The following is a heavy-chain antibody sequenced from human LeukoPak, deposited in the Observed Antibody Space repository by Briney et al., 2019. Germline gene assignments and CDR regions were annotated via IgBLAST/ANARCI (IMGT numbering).Heavy chain of an antibody. J-gene: IGHJ5*02. Sequence: SETLSLTCTVSGGSISSSSYYWGWIRQPPGKGLEWIGSIYYSGSTYYNPSLKSRVTISVDTSKNQFSLKLSSVTAADTAVYYCARHTSTSSRFDPWGQGTLVTVSS. D-gene: IGHD2-2*01. CDR2: IYYSGST. CDR3: ARHTSTSSRFDP. CDR1: GGSISSSSYY. V-gene: IGHV4-39*01.